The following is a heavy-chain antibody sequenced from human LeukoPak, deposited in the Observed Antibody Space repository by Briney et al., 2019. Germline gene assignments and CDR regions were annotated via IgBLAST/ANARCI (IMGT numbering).Heavy chain of an antibody. CDR3: ARSPPIFGVVPIGWFDP. J-gene: IGHJ5*02. D-gene: IGHD3-3*01. V-gene: IGHV4-61*01. Sequence: SETLSLTCTVSGGSVSSGSYYWSWIRQPPGKGLEWIGYIYYSGSTNYNPSLKSRVTISVDTSKNQFSLKLSSVTAADTAVYYCARSPPIFGVVPIGWFDPWGQGTLVTVSS. CDR2: IYYSGST. CDR1: GGSVSSGSYY.